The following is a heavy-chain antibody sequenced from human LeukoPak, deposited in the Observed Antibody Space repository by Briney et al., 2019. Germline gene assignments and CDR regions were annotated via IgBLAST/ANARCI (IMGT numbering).Heavy chain of an antibody. CDR2: MYYSGAT. D-gene: IGHD3-9*01. CDR1: GGSIISYY. J-gene: IGHJ4*02. Sequence: SETLSLTCTVSGGSIISYYWSWIRQPPGKGLEWIVYMYYSGATNYNPSLKSRVTMSVDTSMTHFSLQLSSVTVADTAVYYCARSDVLTAYAMALWGQGTLVIVSS. CDR3: ARSDVLTAYAMAL. V-gene: IGHV4-59*08.